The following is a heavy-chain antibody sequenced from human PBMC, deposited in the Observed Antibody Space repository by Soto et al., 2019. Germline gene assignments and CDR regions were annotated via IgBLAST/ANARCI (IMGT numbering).Heavy chain of an antibody. CDR1: GFTFSSDW. D-gene: IGHD2-15*01. Sequence: EVQLVESGGGLVQPRGSLRLSCVASGFTFSSDWMHWVRQGPGKGLVWVSRINSDGSATNYADSVKGRFTMSRDNAKNTLYLQMNSLRVEDTALYYCVRGWSDVWGQGTTVTVSS. J-gene: IGHJ6*02. CDR2: INSDGSAT. V-gene: IGHV3-74*01. CDR3: VRGWSDV.